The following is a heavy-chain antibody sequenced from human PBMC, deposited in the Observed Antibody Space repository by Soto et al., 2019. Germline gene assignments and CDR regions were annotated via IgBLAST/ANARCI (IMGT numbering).Heavy chain of an antibody. Sequence: QVRLQESGPGLVEPSGTLSLSCAVPGGSITTTNWWTWVLQAPGKCLEWIGEISRSEGSTYTPSLKGRVAMTLEASNNQSSLRLSSVTAADTAVEYYATQSVSYTWSVWCQGTTVTVS. CDR2: ISRSEGS. CDR3: ATQSVSYTWSV. D-gene: IGHD2-8*02. J-gene: IGHJ6*02. V-gene: IGHV4-4*02. CDR1: GGSITTTNW.